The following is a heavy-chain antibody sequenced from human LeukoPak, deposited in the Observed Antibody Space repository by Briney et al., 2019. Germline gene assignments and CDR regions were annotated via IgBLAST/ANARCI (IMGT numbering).Heavy chain of an antibody. CDR2: TYARSKWYD. J-gene: IGHJ4*02. CDR3: ARMNRGGWYDF. Sequence: SQTLSLTCAISGDSVSTDSVTWNWFRQSPSRGLEWLGRTYARSKWYDDYAESVKGRIGINVDTSKNQFSLQLISVTPDDTAIYFCARMNRGGWYDFWGQGTLVTVSS. V-gene: IGHV6-1*01. CDR1: GDSVSTDSVT. D-gene: IGHD6-19*01.